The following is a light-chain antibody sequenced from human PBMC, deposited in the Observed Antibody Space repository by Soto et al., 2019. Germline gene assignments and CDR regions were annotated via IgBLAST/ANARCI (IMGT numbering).Light chain of an antibody. Sequence: EIVLTQSPATLSLSPGERATLSCRASQSVSSYLAWYQQKPGQAPRLLIYDASNRATGIPARFSGSGSGTDFTLTISSLEPEDFAVYYCQQRRNWPPLTFGQGTRLAIK. CDR2: DAS. J-gene: IGKJ5*01. CDR1: QSVSSY. V-gene: IGKV3-11*01. CDR3: QQRRNWPPLT.